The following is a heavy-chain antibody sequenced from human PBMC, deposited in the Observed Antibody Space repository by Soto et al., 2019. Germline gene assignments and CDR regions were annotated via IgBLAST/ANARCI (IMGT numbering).Heavy chain of an antibody. CDR2: IYHSGST. D-gene: IGHD5-18*01. CDR3: ARFVDRQLWSAFFGSFDI. Sequence: QVQLQESGPGLVKPSGTLSLTCAVSGGSISSSNWWSWVRQPPGKGLEWIGEIYHSGSTNYNPSLNVRATIAVDKSTNQYSLNLRSVTPADTAVYDCARFVDRQLWSAFFGSFDIWGQGTMVTVSS. V-gene: IGHV4-4*02. CDR1: GGSISSSNW. J-gene: IGHJ3*02.